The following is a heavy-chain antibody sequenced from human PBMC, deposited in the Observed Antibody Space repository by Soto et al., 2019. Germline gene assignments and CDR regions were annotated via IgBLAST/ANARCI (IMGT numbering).Heavy chain of an antibody. CDR2: ISTSGTTT. J-gene: IGHJ5*02. D-gene: IGHD2-21*01. V-gene: IGHV3-11*01. CDR3: AILAIAERLKKTWFAP. Sequence: QGQLVESGGGLVKPGGSLRLSCVASGFTFSDYYMNWIRQAPGKGLEWISYISTSGTTTYYADSVKGRFNISRDNANNSLSLHMHSLRAEDTALYFCAILAIAERLKKTWFAPWGQGTLVSVSS. CDR1: GFTFSDYY.